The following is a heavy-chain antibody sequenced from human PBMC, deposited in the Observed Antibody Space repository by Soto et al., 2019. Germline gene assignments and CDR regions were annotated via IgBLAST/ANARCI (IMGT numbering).Heavy chain of an antibody. V-gene: IGHV4-4*02. Sequence: PSETLSLTCAVSGDSISSVNWWTWVRQAPGKGLEWIGEIYHSGSTNYIPSLKSRISISVDKSKNRFSLNLSSVTAADTAVYYCATRDDSSAYVWGRGTLATVSS. CDR1: GDSISSVNW. D-gene: IGHD3-22*01. CDR2: IYHSGST. CDR3: ATRDDSSAYV. J-gene: IGHJ2*01.